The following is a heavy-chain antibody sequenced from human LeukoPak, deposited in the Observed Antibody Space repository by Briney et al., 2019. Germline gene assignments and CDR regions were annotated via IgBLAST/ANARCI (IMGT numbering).Heavy chain of an antibody. J-gene: IGHJ4*02. D-gene: IGHD3-9*01. Sequence: SETLSLTCTVSGGSISSYYWSWIRQPPGKGLEWIGYIYYSGSTNYNPSLKSRVTISVDTSKNQFSLKLSSVTAADTAVYYCARGTVRYFVYYWGRGTLVTVSS. V-gene: IGHV4-59*01. CDR1: GGSISSYY. CDR2: IYYSGST. CDR3: ARGTVRYFVYY.